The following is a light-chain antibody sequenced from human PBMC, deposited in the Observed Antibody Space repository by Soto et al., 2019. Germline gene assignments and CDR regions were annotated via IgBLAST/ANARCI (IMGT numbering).Light chain of an antibody. CDR3: QQYNNSPLT. V-gene: IGKV3-15*01. Sequence: EIVMTQSPATLSVSPGERATLSCRASQSVSSNLAWYQQKPGQAPWLLIYGASTSATGIPARFSGSGSGTEFTLTISSLQSEDFAVYYCQQYNNSPLTFGGGTKVEIK. J-gene: IGKJ4*01. CDR2: GAS. CDR1: QSVSSN.